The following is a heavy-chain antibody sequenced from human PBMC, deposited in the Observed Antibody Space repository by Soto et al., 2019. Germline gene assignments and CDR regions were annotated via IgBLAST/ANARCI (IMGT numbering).Heavy chain of an antibody. V-gene: IGHV3-23*01. CDR1: GFSISSSA. CDR3: AKNDWSVYPLGGF. J-gene: IGHJ1*01. Sequence: EVQLLESGGGLVQPGGSLRLSCTVSGFSISSSAFSWVRQTPGKGLEWVSASSGGGGPTHDADSVKGRFTISRDNSKNTLYPQINSLRAEDTAVYYCAKNDWSVYPLGGFWGRGTLVSVSS. D-gene: IGHD3-3*01. CDR2: SSGGGGPT.